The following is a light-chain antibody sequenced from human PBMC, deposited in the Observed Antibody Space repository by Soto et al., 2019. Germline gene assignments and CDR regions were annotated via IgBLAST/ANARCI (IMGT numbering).Light chain of an antibody. V-gene: IGLV2-14*01. CDR3: ISYTSSSTPYV. J-gene: IGLJ1*01. Sequence: QSALTQPASVSGSPGQSITISCTGTSSDVGGYNYVSWYQQHPGKAPKLMIYEVSNRPSGVSNRFSGSKSGNTASLTISGLQAVDEADYFCISYTSSSTPYVFGTGTKLTVL. CDR1: SSDVGGYNY. CDR2: EVS.